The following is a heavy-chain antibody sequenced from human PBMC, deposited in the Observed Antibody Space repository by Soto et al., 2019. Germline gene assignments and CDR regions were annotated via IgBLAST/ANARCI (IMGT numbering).Heavy chain of an antibody. Sequence: QVQLVQSGAEVKKPGSSVKVSCKASGGTFSSYAISWVRQAPGQGLEWMGGIIPIFGTANYAQKFQGRVTITADTSTSTAYMELSSLRSEDTAVYYCASGVVVAATHYYYYGMDVWGQGTTVTVSS. D-gene: IGHD2-15*01. CDR1: GGTFSSYA. CDR2: IIPIFGTA. J-gene: IGHJ6*02. V-gene: IGHV1-69*06. CDR3: ASGVVVAATHYYYYGMDV.